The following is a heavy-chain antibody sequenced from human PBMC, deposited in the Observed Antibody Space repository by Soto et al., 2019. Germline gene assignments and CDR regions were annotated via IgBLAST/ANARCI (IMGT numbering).Heavy chain of an antibody. D-gene: IGHD1-26*01. CDR3: AKNQGVELVPLATVDWFDP. Sequence: PGGSLRLSCAASGFTLSNFAMSWVRQAPGKGLEWVSVVSGAGITTKYAASVKGRFTVSRDNSKNTLSLQLASLRVEDTAVYHCAKNQGVELVPLATVDWFDPWGQGSVVTVSS. J-gene: IGHJ5*02. CDR2: VSGAGITT. V-gene: IGHV3-23*01. CDR1: GFTLSNFA.